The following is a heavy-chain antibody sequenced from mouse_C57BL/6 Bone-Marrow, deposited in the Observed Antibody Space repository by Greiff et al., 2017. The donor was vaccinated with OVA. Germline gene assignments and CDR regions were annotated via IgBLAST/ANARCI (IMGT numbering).Heavy chain of an antibody. J-gene: IGHJ2*01. D-gene: IGHD2-4*01. CDR3: ARSDYDYVDY. CDR1: GFTFSDYG. Sequence: EVKLEESGGGFVKPGGSLKLSCAASGFTFSDYGMHWVRQAPEKGLEWVAYISSGSSTIYYADTVKGRFTISRDNAQNPLFLQMTSLRSEDTAMYYCARSDYDYVDYWGQGTTLTVSS. CDR2: ISSGSSTI. V-gene: IGHV5-17*01.